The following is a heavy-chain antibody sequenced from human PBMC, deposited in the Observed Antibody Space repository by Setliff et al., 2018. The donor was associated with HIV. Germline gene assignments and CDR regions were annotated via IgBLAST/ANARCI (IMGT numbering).Heavy chain of an antibody. V-gene: IGHV3-74*01. CDR3: VRGSGYYYFDN. Sequence: GGSLRLSCAASGFTFSSYWMPWVRQAPGKCLVWVFGMNTDGSSTRYADSVKGLFTISRDNAKNMLYLQMNSLSADDTALYYCVRGSGYYYFDNWGQGALVTVSS. CDR1: GFTFSSYW. J-gene: IGHJ4*02. CDR2: MNTDGSST. D-gene: IGHD3-22*01.